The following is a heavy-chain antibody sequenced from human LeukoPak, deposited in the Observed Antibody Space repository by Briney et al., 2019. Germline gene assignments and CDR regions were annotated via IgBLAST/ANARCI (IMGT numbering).Heavy chain of an antibody. D-gene: IGHD2-21*02. CDR2: IKTKTDGETT. V-gene: IGHV3-15*01. CDR3: TTAVVVTGFDF. J-gene: IGHJ4*02. CDR1: GFPFSNAW. Sequence: PGGSLRLSCAASGFPFSNAWMSWVRQAPGKGLEWVGRIKTKTDGETTDYAAPVKGRFTISRDDSKNTLYLQMNSLKTEDTVVYYCTTAVVVTGFDFWGQGTLVTVSS.